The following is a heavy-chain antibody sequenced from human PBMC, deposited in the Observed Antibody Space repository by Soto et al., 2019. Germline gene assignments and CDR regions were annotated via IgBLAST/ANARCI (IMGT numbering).Heavy chain of an antibody. Sequence: QVQLVESGGGVVQPGRSLRLSCAASGFTFSSYGMHWVRQAPGKGLEWVAGISYDGSNKYYADSVKGRFTISRDNSKNTLYLQMNSLRAEDTAVYYCAKDQKGGPKYCSSTSCYYYYGMDVWGQGTTVTVSS. CDR2: ISYDGSNK. D-gene: IGHD2-2*01. J-gene: IGHJ6*02. CDR1: GFTFSSYG. CDR3: AKDQKGGPKYCSSTSCYYYYGMDV. V-gene: IGHV3-30*18.